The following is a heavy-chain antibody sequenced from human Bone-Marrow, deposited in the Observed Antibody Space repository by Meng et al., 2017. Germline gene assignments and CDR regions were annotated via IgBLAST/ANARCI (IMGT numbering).Heavy chain of an antibody. Sequence: GESLKISCAASGFTFSSYGMHWVRQAPGKGLEWVAVIWYDGSNKYYADSVKGRFTISRDNSKNTLYLQMNSLRAEDTAVYYCARENSGSYDAFDIWGQGTMVTVSS. J-gene: IGHJ3*02. CDR3: ARENSGSYDAFDI. CDR1: GFTFSSYG. D-gene: IGHD1-26*01. CDR2: IWYDGSNK. V-gene: IGHV3-33*01.